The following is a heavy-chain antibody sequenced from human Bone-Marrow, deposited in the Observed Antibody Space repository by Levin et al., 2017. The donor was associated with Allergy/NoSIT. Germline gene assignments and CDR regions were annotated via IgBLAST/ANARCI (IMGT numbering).Heavy chain of an antibody. J-gene: IGHJ6*02. CDR2: IWYDGRNK. CDR3: ARDQKAEKGGVGGQNSDYYGMDI. V-gene: IGHV3-33*01. Sequence: PGGSLRLSCVASGFNFRNFGIHWVRQAPGRGLEWLAVIWYDGRNKYYADSVRSRLSVSRDNSRRTVSLQMADLTAEDTAIYFCARDQKAEKGGVGGQNSDYYGMDIWGQGTTVTVS. D-gene: IGHD3-10*01. CDR1: GFNFRNFG.